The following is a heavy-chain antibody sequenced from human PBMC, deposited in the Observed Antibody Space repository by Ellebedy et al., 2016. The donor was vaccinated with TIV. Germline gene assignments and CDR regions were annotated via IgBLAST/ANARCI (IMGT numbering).Heavy chain of an antibody. CDR1: GFTFSSYW. J-gene: IGHJ4*02. V-gene: IGHV3-74*01. CDR2: INGDESIT. Sequence: PGGSLRLSCAASGFTFSSYWMHWVRQAPGKGLVWVSRINGDESITTYADSVKGRFTISRDNDKTTLYLQMNSLRAEDTAVYYCARAGYRVDTAMAIIWGQGTLVTVSS. D-gene: IGHD5-18*01. CDR3: ARAGYRVDTAMAII.